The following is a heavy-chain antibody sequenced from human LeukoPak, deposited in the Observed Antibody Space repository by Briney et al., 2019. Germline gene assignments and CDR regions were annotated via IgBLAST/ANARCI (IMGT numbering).Heavy chain of an antibody. CDR1: GGTFISYA. J-gene: IGHJ6*02. CDR3: ARPRRYYDFWSGDYYGMDV. D-gene: IGHD3-3*01. V-gene: IGHV1-69*01. Sequence: GASVKVSCKASGGTFISYAISWVRQAPGQGLEWMGGIIPIFGTANYAQKFQGRVTITADESTSTAYMELSSLRSEDTAVYYCARPRRYYDFWSGDYYGMDVWGQGTTVTVSS. CDR2: IIPIFGTA.